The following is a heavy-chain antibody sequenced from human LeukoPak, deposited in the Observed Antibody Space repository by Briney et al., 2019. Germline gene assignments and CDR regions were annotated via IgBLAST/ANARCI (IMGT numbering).Heavy chain of an antibody. CDR3: ARDPWGRGYFDH. CDR2: IYSGGST. CDR1: GFTVSSNY. Sequence: GGSLRLSCAASGFTVSSNYMSWVRQAPGKGLEWVSVIYSGGSTYYADSVKGRFTISRDNFKNTLYLQMNSLRAEDTAVYYCARDPWGRGYFDHWGQGTLVTVSS. V-gene: IGHV3-53*01. D-gene: IGHD7-27*01. J-gene: IGHJ4*02.